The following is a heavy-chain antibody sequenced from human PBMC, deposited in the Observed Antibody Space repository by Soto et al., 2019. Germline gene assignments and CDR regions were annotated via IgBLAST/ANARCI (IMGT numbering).Heavy chain of an antibody. V-gene: IGHV1-18*04. CDR1: GYTFTSYG. D-gene: IGHD3-3*01. CDR2: ISAYNGNT. CDR3: ARVIITIFGVVIPPGY. Sequence: ASVKVSCKASGYTFTSYGISWVRRAPGQGLEWMGWISAYNGNTNYAQKLQGRVTMTTDTSTSTAYMELRSLRSDDTAVYYCARVIITIFGVVIPPGYWGQGTLVTVSS. J-gene: IGHJ4*02.